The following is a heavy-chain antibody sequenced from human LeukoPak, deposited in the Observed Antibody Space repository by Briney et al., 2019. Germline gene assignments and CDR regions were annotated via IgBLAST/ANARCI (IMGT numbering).Heavy chain of an antibody. V-gene: IGHV4-34*01. J-gene: IGHJ6*03. CDR2: INHSGST. CDR1: GGSFSGYY. CDR3: ARDLAPGNSYYYYYYMDV. Sequence: PSETLSLTCAVYGGSFSGYYWSWIRQPPGKGLEWIGEINHSGSTNYNPSLKSRVTISVDTSKNQFSPKLSSVTAADTAVYYCARDLAPGNSYYYYYYMDVWGKGTTVTVSS. D-gene: IGHD6-13*01.